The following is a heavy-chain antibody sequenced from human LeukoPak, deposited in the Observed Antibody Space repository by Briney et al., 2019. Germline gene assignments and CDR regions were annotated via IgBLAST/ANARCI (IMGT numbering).Heavy chain of an antibody. Sequence: GGSLRLSCAASGFTFSSYGMHWVRQAPGKGLEWVAVISYDGSNKYYADSVKGRFTISRDNSKNTLYLQMNSLRAEDTPVYYCAKDYDYGDYVYAFDIWGQGTMVTVSS. D-gene: IGHD4-17*01. CDR1: GFTFSSYG. CDR2: ISYDGSNK. V-gene: IGHV3-30*18. J-gene: IGHJ3*02. CDR3: AKDYDYGDYVYAFDI.